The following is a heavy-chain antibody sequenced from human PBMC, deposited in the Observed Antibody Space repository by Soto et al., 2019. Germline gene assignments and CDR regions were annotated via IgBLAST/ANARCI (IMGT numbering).Heavy chain of an antibody. J-gene: IGHJ4*02. V-gene: IGHV3-23*01. CDR2: ISGSGGST. CDR1: GFTFSNYV. D-gene: IGHD2-2*02. CDR3: AKRPASINTFDY. Sequence: EVQLLDSGGDSVQPGGSLRLSCAASGFTFSNYVMSWVRQAPGTGLEWVSAISGSGGSTYYADSVKGRFTISRDNSKNTLYLQMHSLRAEDTAVYYCAKRPASINTFDYWGQGTLVTVSS.